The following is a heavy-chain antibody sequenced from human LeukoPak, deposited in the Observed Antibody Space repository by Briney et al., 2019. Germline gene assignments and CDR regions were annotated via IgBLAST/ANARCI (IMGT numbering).Heavy chain of an antibody. Sequence: GGSLRLSCATSGFTFSDYWMHWVRQAPGKGLEWVANIKHHGSEKYYVDSVKSRFTISRDNTRNSLYLQMNSLRIEDTAVYYCATGTPFGAYWGQGTLVTVSS. D-gene: IGHD3-3*01. J-gene: IGHJ4*02. V-gene: IGHV3-7*03. CDR2: IKHHGSEK. CDR3: ATGTPFGAY. CDR1: GFTFSDYW.